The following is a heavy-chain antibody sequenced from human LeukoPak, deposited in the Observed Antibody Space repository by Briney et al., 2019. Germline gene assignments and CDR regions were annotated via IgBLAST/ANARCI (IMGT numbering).Heavy chain of an antibody. CDR2: IYTSGST. J-gene: IGHJ4*02. CDR1: GGSISSGSFY. D-gene: IGHD2-15*01. V-gene: IGHV4-61*09. CDR3: ARDLTRAVVVVAACGAFDY. Sequence: PSQTLSLTCTVSGGSISSGSFYWSWIRQPAGKGLEWIGHIYTSGSTNYNPSLKSRVTISVDTSKNQFSLELSFVTAADTAVYYCARDLTRAVVVVAACGAFDYWGQGTLVTVSS.